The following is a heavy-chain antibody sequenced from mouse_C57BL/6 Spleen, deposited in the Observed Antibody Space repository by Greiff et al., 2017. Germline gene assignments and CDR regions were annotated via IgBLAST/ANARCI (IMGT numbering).Heavy chain of an antibody. CDR3: ARGWDWYFDV. CDR2: IDPSDSYT. J-gene: IGHJ1*03. CDR1: GYTFTSYW. Sequence: QVHVKQPGAELVKPGASVKLSCKASGYTFTSYWMQWVKQRPGQGLEWIGEIDPSDSYTNYNQKFKGKATLTVDTSSSTAYMQLSSLTSEDSAVYYCARGWDWYFDVWGTGTTVTVSS. D-gene: IGHD3-3*01. V-gene: IGHV1-50*01.